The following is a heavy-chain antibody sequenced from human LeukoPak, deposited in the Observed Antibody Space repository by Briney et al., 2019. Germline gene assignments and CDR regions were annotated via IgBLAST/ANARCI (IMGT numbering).Heavy chain of an antibody. CDR1: GFTFSSYA. CDR2: ISGSGVST. Sequence: GESLRLSRAASGFTFSSYAMNWVRQAPGKGLEWVSAISGSGVSTYYADSVKGRFTISRDSSRNTLYLQMNSLRAEDTSIYYCATSPCSGGSCFSGYFDFWGQGTPVTVSS. V-gene: IGHV3-23*01. CDR3: ATSPCSGGSCFSGYFDF. J-gene: IGHJ4*02. D-gene: IGHD2-15*01.